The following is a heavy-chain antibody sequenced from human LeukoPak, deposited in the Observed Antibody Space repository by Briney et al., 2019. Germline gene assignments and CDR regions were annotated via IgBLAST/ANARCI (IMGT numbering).Heavy chain of an antibody. CDR3: AKGPIAVAGTYYFDY. CDR2: ISWNSGSI. V-gene: IGHV3-9*01. Sequence: GRSLRLSCAASGFTFDDYAMHWVRQAPGKGLEWVSGISWNSGSIGYADSVKGRFTISRDNAKNSLYLQMNSLRAEDTALYYCAKGPIAVAGTYYFDYWGQGTLVTVSS. J-gene: IGHJ4*02. CDR1: GFTFDDYA. D-gene: IGHD6-19*01.